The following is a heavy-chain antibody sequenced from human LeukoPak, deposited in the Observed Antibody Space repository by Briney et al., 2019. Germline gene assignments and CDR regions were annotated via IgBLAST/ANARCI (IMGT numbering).Heavy chain of an antibody. CDR2: IKQDESKR. V-gene: IGHV3-7*01. J-gene: IGHJ5*02. CDR3: AREASLYCSGNDCYWAFDR. D-gene: IGHD2-15*01. CDR1: GFTFCDHW. Sequence: PGGSLRLSCAASGFTFCDHWMSWVRQAPGKGLEGVANIKQDESKRYYVDSVKGRFTISRDNAKTSLYLQINSLRAEDTAVYYCAREASLYCSGNDCYWAFDRWGQGTLVTVSS.